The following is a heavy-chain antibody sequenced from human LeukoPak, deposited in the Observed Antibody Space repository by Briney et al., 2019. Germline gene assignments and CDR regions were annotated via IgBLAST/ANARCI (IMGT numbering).Heavy chain of an antibody. J-gene: IGHJ6*04. V-gene: IGHV1-18*04. D-gene: IGHD3-10*01. CDR2: IIAYNGNT. CDR1: GYTFTSYG. CDR3: ARAVIDLGYPYYGMDV. Sequence: GASVTVSCKCSGYTFTSYGISWVRQGTGQGLGWMGWIIAYNGNTNYAQKLQSRVTMTTDTSTSTDYMKLRSLRSGDTAVYYCARAVIDLGYPYYGMDVWGKGTTVTVSS.